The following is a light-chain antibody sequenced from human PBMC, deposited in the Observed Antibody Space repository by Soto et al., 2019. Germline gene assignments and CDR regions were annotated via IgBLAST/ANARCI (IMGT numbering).Light chain of an antibody. Sequence: AIQMTQSPSSLSASVGDRVTITCRASQDIRTDVAWYQQKPGKAPKLLIFAASSLQSGVSSRFSGSGSGTDFTLTISSLQPEDFATYYCQQYNNWPRATFGGGTKVEIK. CDR1: QDIRTD. V-gene: IGKV1-6*01. J-gene: IGKJ4*01. CDR3: QQYNNWPRAT. CDR2: AAS.